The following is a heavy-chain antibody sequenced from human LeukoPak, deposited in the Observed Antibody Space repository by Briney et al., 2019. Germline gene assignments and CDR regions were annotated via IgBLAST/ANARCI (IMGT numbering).Heavy chain of an antibody. D-gene: IGHD3-3*01. CDR3: ARTTYYEFWSGSPGAFDI. CDR1: GGSFSGYY. CDR2: INHRGST. Sequence: SETLSLTCGVYGGSFSGYYWTWIRQPPGKGLEWIGEINHRGSTNYDPSLKSRVTISVDTSKNEFSLNLDSVTAADTAVYYCARTTYYEFWSGSPGAFDIWGQGSRVTVSS. J-gene: IGHJ3*02. V-gene: IGHV4-34*01.